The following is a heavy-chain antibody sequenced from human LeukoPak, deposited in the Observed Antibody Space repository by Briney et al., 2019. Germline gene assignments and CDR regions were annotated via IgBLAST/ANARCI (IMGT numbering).Heavy chain of an antibody. D-gene: IGHD1-26*01. CDR2: IYYSGST. CDR3: ASLRERSYYARGFDY. Sequence: LRLSCAASGFTFSDYYMSWIRQAPGKGLEWVGSIYYSGSTYYNPSLKSRITISVDTSKNQFSLKLSSVTAADTAVYYCASLRERSYYARGFDYWGQGTLVTVSS. V-gene: IGHV4-59*05. J-gene: IGHJ4*02. CDR1: GFTFSDYY.